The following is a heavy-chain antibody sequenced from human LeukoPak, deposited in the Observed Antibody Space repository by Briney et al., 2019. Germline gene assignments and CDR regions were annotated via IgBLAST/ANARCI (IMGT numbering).Heavy chain of an antibody. Sequence: GGSLRLSSAVSGFTSGFTFSDYEMNWVRQAPGKGLEWVSYISSSGSTKYYADSVKGRFTISRDNAKNSLYLQMNSLRAEDTAVYYCTTITVAAALDYWGQGNLVTVSS. J-gene: IGHJ4*02. D-gene: IGHD6-19*01. CDR1: GFTSGFTFSDYE. CDR2: ISSSGSTK. V-gene: IGHV3-48*03. CDR3: TTITVAAALDY.